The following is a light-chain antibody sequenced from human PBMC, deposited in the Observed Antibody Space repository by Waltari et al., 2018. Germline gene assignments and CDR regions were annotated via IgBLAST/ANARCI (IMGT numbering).Light chain of an antibody. Sequence: SALTQPRPVSGAPGQSVTLSCTGTSSDVGAYGAVSWYQQHPGKAPKLMIYDVNKPPSGVPDRFSASKSGNTASLTISGLQAEDEADYYCCSYAGTYTWVFGGGTKLTVL. CDR1: SSDVGAYGA. CDR3: CSYAGTYTWV. J-gene: IGLJ3*02. V-gene: IGLV2-11*01. CDR2: DVN.